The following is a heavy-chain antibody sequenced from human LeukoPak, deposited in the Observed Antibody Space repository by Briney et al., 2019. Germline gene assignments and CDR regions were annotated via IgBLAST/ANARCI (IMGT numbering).Heavy chain of an antibody. CDR2: ISYDGSNK. CDR3: ARSGIDWYFDL. D-gene: IGHD6-13*01. V-gene: IGHV3-30*01. Sequence: GGSLRLSCSASGFTFSNYAMTWVRQAPGKGLEWVAVISYDGSNKYYADSVKGRFTISRDNSKNTLYLQMNSLRAEDTAVYYCARSGIDWYFDLWGRGTLVTVSS. CDR1: GFTFSNYA. J-gene: IGHJ2*01.